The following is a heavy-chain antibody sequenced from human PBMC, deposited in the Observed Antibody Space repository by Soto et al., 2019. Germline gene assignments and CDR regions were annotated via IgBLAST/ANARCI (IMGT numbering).Heavy chain of an antibody. CDR2: IYWDDDK. D-gene: IGHD1-7*01. CDR1: GFSLSTSAVG. Sequence: SGPTLVKPTQTLTLTCTFSGFSLSTSAVGVGWIRQPPGKALEWLALIYWDDDKRYSPSLKSRLTITKDTSKNQVVLTLTNMDPVDTATYYCARALNWNYAILRDAFDIWGQGTMVTVSS. V-gene: IGHV2-5*02. CDR3: ARALNWNYAILRDAFDI. J-gene: IGHJ3*02.